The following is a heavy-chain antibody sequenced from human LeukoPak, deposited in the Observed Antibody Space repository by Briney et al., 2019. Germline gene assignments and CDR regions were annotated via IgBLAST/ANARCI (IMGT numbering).Heavy chain of an antibody. Sequence: ASVKVSCKASGGTFSSYGISWVRQAPGQGLEWVGWISIYSGKTYYEQKFQGRVTMTTDTSTSTVYMELRSLRSDDTAVYYCARDRGSSWPLGFDHWDQGILVTVAS. V-gene: IGHV1-18*01. J-gene: IGHJ4*02. CDR1: GGTFSSYG. CDR2: ISIYSGKT. CDR3: ARDRGSSWPLGFDH. D-gene: IGHD6-13*01.